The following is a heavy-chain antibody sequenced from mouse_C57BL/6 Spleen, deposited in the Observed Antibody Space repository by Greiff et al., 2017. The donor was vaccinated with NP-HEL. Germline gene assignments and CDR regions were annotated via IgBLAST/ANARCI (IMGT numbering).Heavy chain of an antibody. CDR3: ARGTTVPSMDY. Sequence: EVQLQQSGPVLVKPGASVKMSCKASGYTFTDYYMNWVKQSHGKSLEWIGVINPYNGGTSYNQKFKGKATLTVDKSSSPAYMELNSLTSEDSAVYYCARGTTVPSMDYWGQGTSVTVSS. CDR1: GYTFTDYY. CDR2: INPYNGGT. D-gene: IGHD1-1*01. V-gene: IGHV1-19*01. J-gene: IGHJ4*01.